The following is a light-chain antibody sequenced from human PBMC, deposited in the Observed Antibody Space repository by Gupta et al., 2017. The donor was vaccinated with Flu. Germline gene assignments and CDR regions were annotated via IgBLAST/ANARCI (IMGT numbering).Light chain of an antibody. Sequence: DIVMTQSPDSLAVSLGGRATINCKSSQSVFFRPNNKNYLAWYQHKPGQPPKLLIYWASTRESGVPDRFSGSGAGTDFTLTISNLQAEDVAIYYCQQYYSTPQTFGQGTKVEIK. V-gene: IGKV4-1*01. J-gene: IGKJ1*01. CDR2: WAS. CDR1: QSVFFRPNNKNY. CDR3: QQYYSTPQT.